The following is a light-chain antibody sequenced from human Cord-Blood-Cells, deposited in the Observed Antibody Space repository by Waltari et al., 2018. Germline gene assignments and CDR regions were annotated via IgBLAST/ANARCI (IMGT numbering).Light chain of an antibody. V-gene: IGLV1-44*01. CDR2: SNH. CDR3: AAWDDSLNGHVV. J-gene: IGLJ2*01. CDR1: SPNIGSNT. Sequence: QSVLTQPPSASGTPGQRVTISCSGSSPNIGSNTVNWYQQLPGTAPKLLIYSNHQRPSGVPDRFSGSKSGTSASLAISGLQSEDEADYYCAAWDDSLNGHVVFGGGTKLTVL.